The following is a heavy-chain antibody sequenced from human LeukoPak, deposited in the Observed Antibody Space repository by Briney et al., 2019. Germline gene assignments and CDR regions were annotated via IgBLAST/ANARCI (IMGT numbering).Heavy chain of an antibody. J-gene: IGHJ4*02. CDR3: ARHDAGIAARLFDH. CDR2: IHASGPT. Sequence: SETLSLTCTVSGGSISTYYWSWIRRPPGKGLEWIAYIHASGPTNNNPSLKKRITISVDTSKNQFSLKLTSVTAADTAVYYCARHDAGIAARLFDHWGQGTLVTVSS. V-gene: IGHV4-4*09. D-gene: IGHD6-6*01. CDR1: GGSISTYY.